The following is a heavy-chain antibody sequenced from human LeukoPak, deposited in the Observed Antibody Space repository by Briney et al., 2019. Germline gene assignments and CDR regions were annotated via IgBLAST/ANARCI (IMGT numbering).Heavy chain of an antibody. J-gene: IGHJ4*02. CDR1: GYTFTSYD. V-gene: IGHV1-8*01. D-gene: IGHD2-15*01. CDR3: ARGLYCSGGSCYANYDY. CDR2: MNPNSGNT. Sequence: ASVKVSCKASGYTFTSYDINWVRQATGQGLEWMGWMNPNSGNTGYAQKFQGRVAMTRNTSISTAYMELSSLRSEDTAVYYCARGLYCSGGSCYANYDYWGQGTLVTVSS.